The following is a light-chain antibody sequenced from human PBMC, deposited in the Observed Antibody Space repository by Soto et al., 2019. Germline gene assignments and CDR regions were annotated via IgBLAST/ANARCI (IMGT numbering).Light chain of an antibody. CDR2: NAS. V-gene: IGKV1-5*03. CDR1: QSISSW. Sequence: DIQMTQSPSTLSSSVGDRVTITCRASQSISSWLAWYQQKPGKAPPRLIYNASSLESGVPSRFSGSGSGTEFTLTISSLQPDDFATYYCQQYNSYPWTFGQGTKVEIK. CDR3: QQYNSYPWT. J-gene: IGKJ1*01.